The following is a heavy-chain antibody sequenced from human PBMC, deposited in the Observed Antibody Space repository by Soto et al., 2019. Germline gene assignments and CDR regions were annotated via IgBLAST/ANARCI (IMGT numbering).Heavy chain of an antibody. CDR1: VGSVSIGSYD. D-gene: IGHD4-4*01. CDR2: IYYSGST. CDR3: ARVCYSNYSGWFDP. Sequence: PPETLSLTCTFSVGSVSIGSYDWSWIRQPPGKGLEWIGYIYYSGSTNYNPSLKSRVTISVDTSKNQFSLKLSSVTAADTAVYYCARVCYSNYSGWFDPWGQGTMVTVSS. V-gene: IGHV4-61*01. J-gene: IGHJ5*02.